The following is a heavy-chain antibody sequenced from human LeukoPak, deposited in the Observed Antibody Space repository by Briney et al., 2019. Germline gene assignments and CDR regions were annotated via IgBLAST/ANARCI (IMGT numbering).Heavy chain of an antibody. CDR2: IYYSGST. CDR1: GGSISNYY. V-gene: IGHV4-59*08. Sequence: SETLSLTCTVSGGSISNYYWSWIRQPPGKGLEWIGYIYYSGSTDYNSSLKSRVTISIDTSKNQFSLKLSSVTAADTAVYYCARHGRGMGYSYGLGGYFDYWGQGTLVTVSS. D-gene: IGHD5-18*01. J-gene: IGHJ4*02. CDR3: ARHGRGMGYSYGLGGYFDY.